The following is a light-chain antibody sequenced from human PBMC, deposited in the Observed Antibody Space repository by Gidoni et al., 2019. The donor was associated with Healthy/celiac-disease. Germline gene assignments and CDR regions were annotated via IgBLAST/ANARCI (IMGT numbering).Light chain of an antibody. V-gene: IGKV4-1*01. Sequence: DIVMTQSPDFLAVSLGERATIDCKSSQCVLYSSNNKNYFSWYQQQPEPPPKLLIYWASTRDSGVPNRIGGSGSGADFTLTISSLQAEVVADYCCQQNYSPPETFGQGTKLEIK. CDR1: QCVLYSSNNKNY. J-gene: IGKJ2*01. CDR3: QQNYSPPET. CDR2: WAS.